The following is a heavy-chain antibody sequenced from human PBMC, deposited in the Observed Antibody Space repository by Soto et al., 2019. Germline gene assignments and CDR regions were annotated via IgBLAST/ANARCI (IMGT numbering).Heavy chain of an antibody. CDR1: GFTFGAYA. CDR3: ARIAENEWGSYRPGNYFDY. CDR2: SSWNSGSI. J-gene: IGHJ4*02. D-gene: IGHD3-16*02. V-gene: IGHV3-9*01. Sequence: EVQLVESGGGLVQPGRSLRLSCAASGFTFGAYAMHWVRQAPGKGLEWVSGSSWNSGSIGYADSVKGRFTISRDNAKNSLYLQMNSLRAEDTALYYCARIAENEWGSYRPGNYFDYWGQGTLVTVSS.